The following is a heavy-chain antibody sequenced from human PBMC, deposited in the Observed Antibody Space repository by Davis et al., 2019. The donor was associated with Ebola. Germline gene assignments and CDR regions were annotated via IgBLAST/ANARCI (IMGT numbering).Heavy chain of an antibody. J-gene: IGHJ6*02. CDR2: FSYGDNTH. CDR3: ARTEEYYYDSSGYRYYYYGMDV. CDR1: GASISSRSYY. Sequence: MPSETLSLTCTVSGASISSRSYYWGWIRQPPGKGLEWVGSFSYGDNTHYYNPSLRSRVTISVDTSRNQFSLKLSSATAADTAVYYCARTEEYYYDSSGYRYYYYGMDVWGQGTTVTVSS. D-gene: IGHD3-22*01. V-gene: IGHV4-39*01.